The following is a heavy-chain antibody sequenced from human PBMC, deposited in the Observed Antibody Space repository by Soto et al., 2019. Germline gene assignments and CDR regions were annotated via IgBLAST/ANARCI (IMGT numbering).Heavy chain of an antibody. V-gene: IGHV3-23*01. CDR2: ITGGGGTT. Sequence: EAQLLESGGELVQPGGSLRLYCAASGIMFSSYAMMWLRQAPGRGLEWVSAITGGGGTTYYADSVKGRFTISRDNSKNTLYLQMNSLRAEDTAIYYCAKDPNGDYVGAFDSWGQGTKVTVSS. J-gene: IGHJ3*01. CDR3: AKDPNGDYVGAFDS. D-gene: IGHD4-17*01. CDR1: GIMFSSYA.